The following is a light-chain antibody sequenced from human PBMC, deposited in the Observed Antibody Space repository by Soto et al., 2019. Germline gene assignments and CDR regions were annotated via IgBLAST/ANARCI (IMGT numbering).Light chain of an antibody. CDR3: CSYAGASTLV. CDR2: EVN. J-gene: IGLJ2*01. V-gene: IGLV2-23*02. Sequence: ALTQPASVSGSPGQSITISCTGTSSDVGSYNLVSWYQQHPGKAPKLMLYEVNKRPSGISNRYSGSKSGNTASLTISGLQAEDEADYYCCSYAGASTLVFGGGTKLTVL. CDR1: SSDVGSYNL.